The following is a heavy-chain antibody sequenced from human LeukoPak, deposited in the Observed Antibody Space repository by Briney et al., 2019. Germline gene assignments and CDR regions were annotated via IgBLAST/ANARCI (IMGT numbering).Heavy chain of an antibody. CDR2: ISAYNGNT. Sequence: GASVKVSCKASGYTFTSYGISWVRQAPGQGLEWMGWISAYNGNTNYAQKLQGSVTMTTDTSTSTAYMELRSLRSDDTAVYYCARVRYDWELRYEAPGEHWGQGTLVTVSS. CDR1: GYTFTSYG. J-gene: IGHJ1*01. V-gene: IGHV1-18*01. D-gene: IGHD1-26*01. CDR3: ARVRYDWELRYEAPGEH.